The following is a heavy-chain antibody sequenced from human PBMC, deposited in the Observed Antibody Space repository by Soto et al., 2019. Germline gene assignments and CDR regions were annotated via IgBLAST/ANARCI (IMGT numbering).Heavy chain of an antibody. CDR2: IYFRGNT. CDR1: CDSISRIDYY. J-gene: IGHJ3*02. V-gene: IGHV4-31*03. Sequence: TLHITCSVSCDSISRIDYYWTWIRQHPEKGLQWLGNIYFRGNTYYSPSLESRLTISVDTPKNKFSLKLTSVTAADTAVYYCAREGGSYDSGGYLIRGAFDIWGQGTMVT. D-gene: IGHD3-22*01. CDR3: AREGGSYDSGGYLIRGAFDI.